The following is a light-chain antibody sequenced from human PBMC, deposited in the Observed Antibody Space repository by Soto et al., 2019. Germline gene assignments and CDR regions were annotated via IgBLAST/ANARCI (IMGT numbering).Light chain of an antibody. Sequence: ETVMTQSPATLSVSPEERATLSSRASQSVNNNLAWYQQKPGQAPRPIIYGASTRATGIPTRFSGRGSGTEFTRTISRLQSDDFALYYCRQYQDWPPWTFGQGTKVEVK. CDR1: QSVNNN. CDR2: GAS. V-gene: IGKV3-15*01. CDR3: RQYQDWPPWT. J-gene: IGKJ1*01.